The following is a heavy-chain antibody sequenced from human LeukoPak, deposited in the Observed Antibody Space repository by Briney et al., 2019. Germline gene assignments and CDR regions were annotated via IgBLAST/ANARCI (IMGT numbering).Heavy chain of an antibody. V-gene: IGHV4-39*01. CDR2: IYYSGST. CDR1: GGSISSSICY. J-gene: IGHJ4*02. D-gene: IGHD4-23*01. Sequence: NPSETLSVTCAVSGGSISSSICYWGWIRQPPGKGLGWIGSIYYSGSTYYNPSLKSRVTISVDTSKNQFSLKLSSVTAADTAVYYCASGDAPVGYWGQGTLVTVSS. CDR3: ASGDAPVGY.